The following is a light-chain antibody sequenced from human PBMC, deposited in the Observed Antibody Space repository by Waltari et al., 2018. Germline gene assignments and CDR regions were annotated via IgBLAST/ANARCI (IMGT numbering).Light chain of an antibody. J-gene: IGKJ4*01. Sequence: EIVFTQSPATLSLSPGERATVSCRASQSVGRHLAWYQQKAGQAPRLLIYDASNRAADTPARFSGSGSGTDFTLTISSLEPEDFAVYYCQQRSTWPSVTFGGGTKVELK. CDR2: DAS. V-gene: IGKV3-11*01. CDR3: QQRSTWPSVT. CDR1: QSVGRH.